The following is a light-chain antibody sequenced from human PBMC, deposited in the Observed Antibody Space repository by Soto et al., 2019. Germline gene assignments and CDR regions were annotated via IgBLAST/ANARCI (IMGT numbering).Light chain of an antibody. V-gene: IGKV3-20*01. CDR2: GVS. Sequence: ESVLTQSPGTLSLSPGERATLSCRASQSVSKTYLAWYQQKPGQAPRLLMFGVSSRATGIPDRFSGSGSGTDFTLTISRLEPGDFAVYYCQQYGTLPWTFGQGTKVEIK. CDR1: QSVSKTY. CDR3: QQYGTLPWT. J-gene: IGKJ1*01.